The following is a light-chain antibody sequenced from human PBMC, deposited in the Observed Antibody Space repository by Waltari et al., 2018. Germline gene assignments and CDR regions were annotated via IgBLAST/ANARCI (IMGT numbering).Light chain of an antibody. Sequence: EIVMTQSPATLSVSPGERATLSCRASQSVSSNFAWYQQKRGQAPRLLIYGASTRAAGIPARFSGSGSGTEFTLTISSLQSEDFAVYYCQQYNNWPRTFGQGTKVEIK. J-gene: IGKJ1*01. V-gene: IGKV3-15*01. CDR3: QQYNNWPRT. CDR1: QSVSSN. CDR2: GAS.